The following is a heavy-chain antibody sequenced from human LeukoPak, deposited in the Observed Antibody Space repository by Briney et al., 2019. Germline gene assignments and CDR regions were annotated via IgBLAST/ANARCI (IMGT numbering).Heavy chain of an antibody. D-gene: IGHD3-16*01. CDR1: GYTFTDYY. V-gene: IGHV1-2*06. CDR2: INPNSGAA. J-gene: IGHJ3*02. CDR3: ARESWGRKDAFDI. Sequence: ASVKVTCKASGYTFTDYYMHYVRQAPGQGLEWMGRINPNSGAADYAQKFQGRVTMTRDTSISTAYMDLSSLKSDDTAVYYCARESWGRKDAFDIWGRGTLVTVSS.